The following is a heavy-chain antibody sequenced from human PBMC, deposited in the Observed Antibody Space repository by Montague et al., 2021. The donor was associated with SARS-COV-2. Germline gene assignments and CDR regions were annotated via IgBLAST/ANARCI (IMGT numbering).Heavy chain of an antibody. CDR1: GGSISCYY. CDR3: AGGGGNSADYYNYTMDV. V-gene: IGHV4-59*01. J-gene: IGHJ6*02. CDR2: IYHNGST. D-gene: IGHD4-23*01. Sequence: SETLSLTCTVSGGSISCYYWTWIRQPPGKRLESIGYIYHNGSTKYNPSLKSRVTISVDTSKNQFSLKLSSVSVADTAVYYCAGGGGNSADYYNYTMDVWGQGTTVTVFS.